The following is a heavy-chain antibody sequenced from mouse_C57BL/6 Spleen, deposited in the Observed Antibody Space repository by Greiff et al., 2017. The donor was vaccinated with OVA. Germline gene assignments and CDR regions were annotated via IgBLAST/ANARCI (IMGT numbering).Heavy chain of an antibody. CDR1: GYTFTDYY. D-gene: IGHD1-1*01. CDR2: INPNNGGT. CDR3: ARYYYGSTLFDY. Sequence: VQLKESGPELVKPGASVKISCKASGYTFTDYYMNWVKQSHGKSLEWIGDINPNNGGTSYNQKFKGKATLTVDKSSSTAYMELRSLTSEDSAVYYCARYYYGSTLFDYWGQGTTLTVSS. J-gene: IGHJ2*01. V-gene: IGHV1-26*01.